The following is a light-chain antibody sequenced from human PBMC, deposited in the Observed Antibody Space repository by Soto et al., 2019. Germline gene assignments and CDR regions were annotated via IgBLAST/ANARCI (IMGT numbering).Light chain of an antibody. CDR2: AAS. CDR3: QQSYSTPST. J-gene: IGKJ4*01. Sequence: DIQMTQSTSSLSASVGDRVTITCQASQSISSYLNWYQQKPGKAPKLLISAASSLQSVVPSRFSGSGSGTDFTLTISSLQPEDFATYYCQQSYSTPSTFGGGTKVEIK. V-gene: IGKV1-39*01. CDR1: QSISSY.